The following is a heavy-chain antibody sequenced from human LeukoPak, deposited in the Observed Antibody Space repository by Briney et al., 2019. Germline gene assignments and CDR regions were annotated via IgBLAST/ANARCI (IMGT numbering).Heavy chain of an antibody. Sequence: ETLSLTCTVSGGSISSYYWSWIRQPPGKGLEWVSAISGSGGSTYYADSVKGRFTISRDNSKNTLYLQMNSLRAEDTAVYYCANWHYSSSWLTPGNWFDPWGQGTLVTVSS. CDR1: GGSISSYY. V-gene: IGHV3-23*01. D-gene: IGHD6-13*01. J-gene: IGHJ5*02. CDR2: ISGSGGST. CDR3: ANWHYSSSWLTPGNWFDP.